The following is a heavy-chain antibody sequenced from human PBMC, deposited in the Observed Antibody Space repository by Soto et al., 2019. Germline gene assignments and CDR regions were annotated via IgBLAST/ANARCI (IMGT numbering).Heavy chain of an antibody. D-gene: IGHD1-26*01. CDR2: IYYSGAT. V-gene: IGHV4-39*02. J-gene: IGHJ1*01. Sequence: SETLSLTXDVSGDSISTGSYYWGWIRQPPGKGLEWIASIYYSGATYYNPSLQSRVTISVDTSNNRFSLTLSSLTAADTAVYFCAGLAYSGYLQTWGQGSLVTVSS. CDR3: AGLAYSGYLQT. CDR1: GDSISTGSYY.